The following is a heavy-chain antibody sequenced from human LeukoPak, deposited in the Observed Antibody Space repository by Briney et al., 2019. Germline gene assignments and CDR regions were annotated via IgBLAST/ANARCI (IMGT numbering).Heavy chain of an antibody. CDR2: IYSSGST. Sequence: PSETLSLTCTVSGGSISSYYWSWIRQPPGKGLEWIGYIYSSGSTNYNPSLKSRVTISVDTSKNQFSLKLSSVTAADTAVYYCARHYLEHREFDYWGQGTLVTVSS. D-gene: IGHD3-3*01. J-gene: IGHJ4*02. CDR1: GGSISSYY. V-gene: IGHV4-59*08. CDR3: ARHYLEHREFDY.